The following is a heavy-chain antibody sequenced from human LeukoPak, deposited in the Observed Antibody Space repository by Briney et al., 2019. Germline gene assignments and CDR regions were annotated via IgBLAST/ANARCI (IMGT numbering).Heavy chain of an antibody. Sequence: GGSLRLSCAVSGFIVSNNYMSWIRQAPGKGPEWVSIIFSAGGTYYAESVKGRFTISRDHSNNTLYLEMTSLRADDTAVYYCAKGHNTVTTAGEYWGQGTLVTVSS. V-gene: IGHV3-53*01. J-gene: IGHJ4*02. CDR2: IFSAGGT. D-gene: IGHD4-17*01. CDR1: GFIVSNNY. CDR3: AKGHNTVTTAGEY.